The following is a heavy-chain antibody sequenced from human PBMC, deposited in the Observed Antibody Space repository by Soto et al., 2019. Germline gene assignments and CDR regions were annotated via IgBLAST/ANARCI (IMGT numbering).Heavy chain of an antibody. CDR1: GFTFSSYS. D-gene: IGHD6-19*01. J-gene: IGHJ4*02. Sequence: GSLRLSCAASGFTFSSYSMNWVRQAPGKGLEWVSSISSSSSYIYYADSVKGRFTISRDNAKNSLYLQMNSLRAEDTAVYYCAREEIAVAGTNFDYWGQGTLVTVSS. CDR2: ISSSSSYI. V-gene: IGHV3-21*01. CDR3: AREEIAVAGTNFDY.